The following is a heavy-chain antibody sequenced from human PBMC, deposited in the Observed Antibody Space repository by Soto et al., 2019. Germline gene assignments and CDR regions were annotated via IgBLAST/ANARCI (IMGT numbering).Heavy chain of an antibody. CDR3: ARLVGTVRGGWFVP. V-gene: IGHV4-39*01. Sequence: SETLSLTCTVSGGSITSSSFYWAWIRLPPGKGLEWIGSLYYSGSTYYNPSLKSRVTISVDTSKNQFSLKLTSVIAADTAVYYCARLVGTVRGGWFVPRCQGTQVTVSS. CDR1: GGSITSSSFY. CDR2: LYYSGST. J-gene: IGHJ5*02. D-gene: IGHD3-10*01.